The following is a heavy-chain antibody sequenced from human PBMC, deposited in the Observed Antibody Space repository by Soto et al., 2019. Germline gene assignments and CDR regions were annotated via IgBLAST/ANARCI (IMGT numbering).Heavy chain of an antibody. D-gene: IGHD6-19*01. CDR3: ARDSQAVAGTGIDY. CDR2: IIPILGIA. Sequence: GASVKVSCKASGGTFSRYSISWVRQAPGQGLEWMGRIIPILGIANYAQKFQGRVTITADKSTSTAYMELSSLRSEDTAVYYCARDSQAVAGTGIDYWGQGTLVTVSS. CDR1: GGTFSRYS. J-gene: IGHJ4*02. V-gene: IGHV1-69*04.